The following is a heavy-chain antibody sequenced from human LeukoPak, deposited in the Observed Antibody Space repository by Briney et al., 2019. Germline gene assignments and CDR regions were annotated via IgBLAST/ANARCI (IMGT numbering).Heavy chain of an antibody. CDR3: VRQALNYYDSSGYPDY. D-gene: IGHD3-22*01. Sequence: ASVKVSCKASGYTFTSYGISWVRQAPGQGLEWMGWISAYNGNTNYAQKLQGRVTMTTDTSTSTAYMELRSLRSDDPAVYYCVRQALNYYDSSGYPDYWGQGTLVTVSS. J-gene: IGHJ4*02. CDR2: ISAYNGNT. CDR1: GYTFTSYG. V-gene: IGHV1-18*01.